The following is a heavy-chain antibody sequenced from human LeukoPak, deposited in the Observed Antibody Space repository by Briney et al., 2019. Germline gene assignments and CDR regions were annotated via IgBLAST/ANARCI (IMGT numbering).Heavy chain of an antibody. J-gene: IGHJ4*02. D-gene: IGHD4-17*01. Sequence: SQTLSLTCAVSGDSISSGGYSWSWIRQPPGKGLEWIGYIYHSGSTYYNPSLKSRVTISVDRSKNQFSLKLSSVTAADTAVYYCARVNSVTGYFDYWGQGTLVTVSS. CDR2: IYHSGST. CDR3: ARVNSVTGYFDY. V-gene: IGHV4-30-2*01. CDR1: GDSISSGGYS.